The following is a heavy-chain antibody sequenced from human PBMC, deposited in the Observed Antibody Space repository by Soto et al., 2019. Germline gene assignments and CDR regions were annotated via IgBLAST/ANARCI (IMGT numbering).Heavy chain of an antibody. CDR1: GFTFSSYA. CDR3: ARDRRGYYDGWDAFDI. Sequence: QVQLVESGGGVVQPGRSLRLSCAASGFTFSSYAMHWVRQAPGKGLEWVAVISYDGSNKYYADSVKGRFTISRDNSKNXLYLQMNSLRAEDTAVYYCARDRRGYYDGWDAFDIWGQGTMVTVSS. J-gene: IGHJ3*02. CDR2: ISYDGSNK. V-gene: IGHV3-30-3*01. D-gene: IGHD3-22*01.